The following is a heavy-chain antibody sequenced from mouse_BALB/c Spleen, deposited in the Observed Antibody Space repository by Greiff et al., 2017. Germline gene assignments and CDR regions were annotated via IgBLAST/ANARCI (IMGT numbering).Heavy chain of an antibody. CDR3: ARITVVAYYAMDY. D-gene: IGHD1-1*01. CDR1: GFTFSSYT. V-gene: IGHV5-12-2*01. J-gene: IGHJ4*01. CDR2: ISNGGGST. Sequence: EVMLVESGGGLVQPGGSLKLSCAASGFTFSSYTMSWVRQTPEKRLEWVAYISNGGGSTYYPDTVKGRFTISRDNAKNTLYLQMSSLKSEDTAMYYCARITVVAYYAMDYWGQGTSVTVSS.